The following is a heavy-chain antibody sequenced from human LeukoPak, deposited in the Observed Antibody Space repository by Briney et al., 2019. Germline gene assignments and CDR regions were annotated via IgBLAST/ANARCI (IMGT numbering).Heavy chain of an antibody. V-gene: IGHV1-18*03. CDR2: ISAYNGNT. CDR1: GYTFTSYG. D-gene: IGHD3-10*01. Sequence: ASVKVSCKASGYTFTSYGISWVRQAPGQGLEWMGWISAYNGNTNYAQKLHGRVTMTTDTSTSTAYMELRSLRSDDMAVYYCARDRPKRRFGEFDPRNWFDPWGQGTLVTVSS. CDR3: ARDRPKRRFGEFDPRNWFDP. J-gene: IGHJ5*02.